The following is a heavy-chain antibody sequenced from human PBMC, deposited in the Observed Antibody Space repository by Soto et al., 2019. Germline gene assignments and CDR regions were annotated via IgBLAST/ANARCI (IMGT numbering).Heavy chain of an antibody. CDR3: AKDPNTYYYGSGSPTGDY. CDR2: ISGSGGST. Sequence: PGGSLRLSCAASGFTFSSYAMSWVRQAPGKGLEWVSAISGSGGSTYYADSVKGRFTISRDNSKNTLYLQMNSLRAEDTAVYYCAKDPNTYYYGSGSPTGDYWGQGTLVTVSS. D-gene: IGHD3-10*01. V-gene: IGHV3-23*01. CDR1: GFTFSSYA. J-gene: IGHJ4*02.